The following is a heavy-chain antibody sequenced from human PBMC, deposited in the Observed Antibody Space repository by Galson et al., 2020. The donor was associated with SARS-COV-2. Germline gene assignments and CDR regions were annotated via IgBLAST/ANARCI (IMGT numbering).Heavy chain of an antibody. J-gene: IGHJ4*02. Sequence: SLKISCAASGFTFDDYAMHWVRQAPGKGLEWVSGISWNSGSIGYADSVKGRFIISRDNAKNSLYLQMNSLRAEDTALYYCATLPNYYDSSGYVDYWGQGTLVTVSS. CDR2: ISWNSGSI. V-gene: IGHV3-9*01. CDR3: ATLPNYYDSSGYVDY. D-gene: IGHD3-22*01. CDR1: GFTFDDYA.